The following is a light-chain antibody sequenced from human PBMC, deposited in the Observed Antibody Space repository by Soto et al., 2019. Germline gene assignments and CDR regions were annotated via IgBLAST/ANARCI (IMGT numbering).Light chain of an antibody. J-gene: IGKJ1*01. V-gene: IGKV3-20*01. CDR2: GAS. CDR3: QQYGSSPGT. Sequence: EIVLTQSPGTLSSSPGERATLSCRASQTVTSNYLAWYQQKPGQAPRLLFFGASIRATGLPDRFSGGGSGTDFTLTSSRLEPEDFAVYYCQQYGSSPGTFGQGTKVEVK. CDR1: QTVTSNY.